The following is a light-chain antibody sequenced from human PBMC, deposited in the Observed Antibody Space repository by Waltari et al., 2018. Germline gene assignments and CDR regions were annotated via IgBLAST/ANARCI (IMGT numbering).Light chain of an antibody. Sequence: QSALTQPASVSGSPRQSIPISCTGTSSDIASHNLVSWYQQHPDKAPKLIIYQANKRPSGVSSRFSGSKSGNTASLTISGPQAEDEANYYCYAYAGTRGVFGTGTKVTVL. J-gene: IGLJ1*01. V-gene: IGLV2-23*01. CDR3: YAYAGTRGV. CDR2: QAN. CDR1: SSDIASHNL.